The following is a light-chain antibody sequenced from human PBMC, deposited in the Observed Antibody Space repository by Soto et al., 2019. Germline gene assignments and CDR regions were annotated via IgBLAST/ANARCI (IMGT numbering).Light chain of an antibody. CDR2: GAS. Sequence: LLSQSPGTLSLSPQERATLSCRATQSVSSSYLIWYQQKPGQAPRLLIYGASSRATGIPDRCSGSGSGTDFTLTISSRLPADFVTYYCQHAYSCTRLTFGQGTRV. V-gene: IGKV3-20*01. J-gene: IGKJ1*01. CDR1: QSVSSSY. CDR3: QHAYSCTRLT.